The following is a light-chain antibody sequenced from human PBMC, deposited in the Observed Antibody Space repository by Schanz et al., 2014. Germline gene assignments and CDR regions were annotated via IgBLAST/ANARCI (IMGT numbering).Light chain of an antibody. CDR3: QQYGSSPKN. CDR2: DAS. CDR1: QSVSSN. J-gene: IGKJ2*01. Sequence: EIVMTQSPATLSVSPGERATLSCRASQSVSSNLAWYQQKPGQAPRLLIYDASNRATGIPARFSGSGSGTDFTLTISSLEPEDFAVYYCQQYGSSPKNFGQGTKLEI. V-gene: IGKV3D-11*03.